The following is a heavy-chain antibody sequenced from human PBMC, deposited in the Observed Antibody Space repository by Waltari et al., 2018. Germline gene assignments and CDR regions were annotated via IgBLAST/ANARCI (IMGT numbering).Heavy chain of an antibody. J-gene: IGHJ4*02. V-gene: IGHV1-46*01. Sequence: QVQLVQSGAEVKNPGASVKVSCKASGFTFTNYYLHWVRQAPGQGLEWMGIIYPSGGSTTSAQDCQGRVAMTRDTSTRTVYMELSSLRSGDTAVYYCARADGTTVTAGVVDYWGQGTLVTVPS. D-gene: IGHD4-17*01. CDR2: IYPSGGST. CDR1: GFTFTNYY. CDR3: ARADGTTVTAGVVDY.